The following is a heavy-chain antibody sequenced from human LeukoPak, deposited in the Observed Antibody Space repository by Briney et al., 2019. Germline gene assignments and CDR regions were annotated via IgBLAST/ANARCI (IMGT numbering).Heavy chain of an antibody. J-gene: IGHJ4*02. V-gene: IGHV4-59*08. D-gene: IGHD2/OR15-2a*01. CDR3: AGHHPRNTVDF. Sequence: SETLSLTCTVSGGSISSYYWSWIRQPPGKGLEWIAYISDLGSINYNPSLRSRVTISLDTSKNQFSLKLSSVTAADTAVYYCAGHHPRNTVDFWGQGTLVTVSS. CDR2: ISDLGSI. CDR1: GGSISSYY.